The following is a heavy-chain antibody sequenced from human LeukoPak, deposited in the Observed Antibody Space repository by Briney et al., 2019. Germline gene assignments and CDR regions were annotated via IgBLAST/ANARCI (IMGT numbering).Heavy chain of an antibody. CDR1: GGSISSSY. CDR2: IFASGSA. CDR3: ASEFTY. V-gene: IGHV4-4*07. J-gene: IGHJ4*02. Sequence: SETLSLTCTVSGGSISSSYWTWIRQPAGKGLEWIGQIFASGSANYNPSLKSRVAMSVDTSKSQFSLRLTSVTAADTAIYYCASEFTYWGQGTLATVSS.